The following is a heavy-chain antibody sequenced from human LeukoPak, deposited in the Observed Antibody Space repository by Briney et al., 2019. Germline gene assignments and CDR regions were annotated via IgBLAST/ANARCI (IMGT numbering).Heavy chain of an antibody. V-gene: IGHV1-2*02. CDR2: INPNSGGT. D-gene: IGHD3-9*01. Sequence: ASVKVSCKASGYTITGYYMHWVRQAPGQGLEWMGWINPNSGGTNYAQKFQGRVTMTRDTSISTAYMELSRLRSDDTAVYYCARLNYDILTGYYSPEGYMDVWGKGTTVTVSS. J-gene: IGHJ6*03. CDR3: ARLNYDILTGYYSPEGYMDV. CDR1: GYTITGYY.